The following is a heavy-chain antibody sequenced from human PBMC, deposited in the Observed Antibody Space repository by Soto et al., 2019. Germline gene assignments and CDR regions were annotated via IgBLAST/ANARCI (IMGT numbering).Heavy chain of an antibody. J-gene: IGHJ4*02. Sequence: EVQLLESGGGLVQPGGSLRLSCAASGFTFSSYAMSWVRQAPGKGLEWVSAISGSGGSTYYADCVKGRFTISRDNSKNTLYLQMNSLRAEDTAVYYCGGRGYDFWSGYYFDYWGQGTLVTVSS. CDR3: GGRGYDFWSGYYFDY. D-gene: IGHD3-3*01. CDR1: GFTFSSYA. V-gene: IGHV3-23*01. CDR2: ISGSGGST.